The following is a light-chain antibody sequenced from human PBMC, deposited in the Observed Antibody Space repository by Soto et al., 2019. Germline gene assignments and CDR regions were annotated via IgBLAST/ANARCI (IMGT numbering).Light chain of an antibody. CDR1: QSVSSRF. CDR2: AAS. J-gene: IGKJ2*01. CDR3: QQYGSSPYT. Sequence: IELTQSPGTLSLSPGDRVTLTCRASQSVSSRFLAWYQQKPGQAPSLLMYAASKRATGIPDRFSGTASGADFTLTISRLEPEDFTVYYCQQYGSSPYTFGLGTKLEIK. V-gene: IGKV3-20*01.